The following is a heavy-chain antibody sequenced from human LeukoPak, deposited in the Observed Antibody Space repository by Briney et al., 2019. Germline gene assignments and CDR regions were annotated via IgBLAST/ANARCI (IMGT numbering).Heavy chain of an antibody. CDR1: GFNFNSYP. CDR3: ARVLGFGSPPAY. J-gene: IGHJ4*02. Sequence: GGSLRLSCVASGFNFNSYPMHWVRQAPGKGLEWVGLISFDGSDKSYADSVEGRFTISRDNSKNTLYLKMNSLSAEDTAVYYCARVLGFGSPPAYWGQGTQVFVSS. V-gene: IGHV3-30*04. CDR2: ISFDGSDK. D-gene: IGHD3-10*01.